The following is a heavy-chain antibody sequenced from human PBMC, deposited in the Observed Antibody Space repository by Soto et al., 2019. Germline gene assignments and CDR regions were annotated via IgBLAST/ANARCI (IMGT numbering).Heavy chain of an antibody. V-gene: IGHV4-39*01. CDR3: ARHGKRIDQMLY. CDR1: GGSISSSSYY. Sequence: QLQLQESVPGLVKPSETLSLTCTVSGGSISSSSYYWGWIRQPPGKGLEWIGSIYYSGSTYYTPSLKSRVTISGDTSKTHFSLKLSSVTAADTAVYDCARHGKRIDQMLYLGQGTLVTVAS. D-gene: IGHD1-26*01. J-gene: IGHJ4*02. CDR2: IYYSGST.